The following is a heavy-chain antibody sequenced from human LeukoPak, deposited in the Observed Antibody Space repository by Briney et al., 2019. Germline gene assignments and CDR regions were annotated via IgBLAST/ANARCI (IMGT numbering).Heavy chain of an antibody. CDR3: ARADSGYDFHY. CDR1: GYSISGGYY. Sequence: PSETLSLTCAVSGYSISGGYYWGWIRQPPGKGLEWIGSIYHSGSTYYNPSLKSRVTISVDTSKNQFSLKLSSVTAADTAVYYCARADSGYDFHYWGQGTLVTVSS. D-gene: IGHD5-12*01. J-gene: IGHJ4*02. V-gene: IGHV4-38-2*01. CDR2: IYHSGST.